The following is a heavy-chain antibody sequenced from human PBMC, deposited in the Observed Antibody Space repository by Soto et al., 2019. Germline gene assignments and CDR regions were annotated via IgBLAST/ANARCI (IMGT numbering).Heavy chain of an antibody. J-gene: IGHJ5*02. D-gene: IGHD3-10*01. CDR2: IYYSGST. CDR3: ARSLNGLLWFGSRGNWFDP. V-gene: IGHV4-39*01. CDR1: GGSISSSSYY. Sequence: QLQLQESGPGLVKPSETLSLTCTVSGGSISSSSYYWGWIRQPPGKGLEWIGSIYYSGSTYYNPSLKSRVTIDVDTSKNPFSLKPSSVTAADTAVYYCARSLNGLLWFGSRGNWFDPWGQGTLVTVSS.